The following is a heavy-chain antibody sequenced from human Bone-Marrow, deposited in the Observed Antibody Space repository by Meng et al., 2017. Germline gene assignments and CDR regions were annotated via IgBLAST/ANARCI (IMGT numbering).Heavy chain of an antibody. CDR2: ISYDGSNK. J-gene: IGHJ3*02. D-gene: IGHD6-13*01. CDR1: GFTFSSYG. CDR3: ARDSQQLRAFDI. V-gene: IGHV3-30*06. Sequence: SLKISCAASGFTFSSYGMHWVRQAPGKGLEWVAVISYDGSNKYYADSVKGRFTISRDNSKNTLYLQMNSLRAEDTAVYYCARDSQQLRAFDIWGQGTLVTVSS.